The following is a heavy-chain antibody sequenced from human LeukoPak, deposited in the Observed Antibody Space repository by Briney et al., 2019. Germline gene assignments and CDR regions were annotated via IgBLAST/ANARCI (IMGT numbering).Heavy chain of an antibody. J-gene: IGHJ4*02. Sequence: SETLSLTCTVSGGSFNSGSYYWSWSRQPAGKGLEWVGRIYTSGSTNYNPSLKSRVTISVDTSKNQFSLQLTSVTAADTAVYYCARAMRVDRFFDYWGQGILVTVSS. CDR3: ARAMRVDRFFDY. D-gene: IGHD5-12*01. CDR2: IYTSGST. V-gene: IGHV4-61*02. CDR1: GGSFNSGSYY.